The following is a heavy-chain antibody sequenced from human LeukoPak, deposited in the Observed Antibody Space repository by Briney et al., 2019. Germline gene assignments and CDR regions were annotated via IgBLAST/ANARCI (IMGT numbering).Heavy chain of an antibody. J-gene: IGHJ5*02. Sequence: ASVKVSCKALGYTFTDHYFHWLRQAPGQGIEWMGWINPNSGGPNYAQKFQDRVTMTRDTSISTAYMELSRLRSDDTAVYYCARGGYCTGGSCYTSWFDPWGQGTLVTVSS. V-gene: IGHV1-2*02. CDR2: INPNSGGP. CDR3: ARGGYCTGGSCYTSWFDP. CDR1: GYTFTDHY. D-gene: IGHD2-15*01.